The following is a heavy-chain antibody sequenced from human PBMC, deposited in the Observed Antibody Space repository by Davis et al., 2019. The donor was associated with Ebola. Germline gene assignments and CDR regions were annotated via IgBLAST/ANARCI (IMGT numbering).Heavy chain of an antibody. CDR1: GYTFTSYG. J-gene: IGHJ4*02. CDR2: MNPNSGDT. D-gene: IGHD3-3*01. V-gene: IGHV1-8*02. CDR3: ARGLPQGGFLEWLGEI. Sequence: ASVKVSCKASGYTFTSYGISWVRQATGQGLEWMGWMNPNSGDTGYAQKFQDRVTMTRNTSISTAYMELSSLRSEDTAVYYCARGLPQGGFLEWLGEIWGQGTLVTVSS.